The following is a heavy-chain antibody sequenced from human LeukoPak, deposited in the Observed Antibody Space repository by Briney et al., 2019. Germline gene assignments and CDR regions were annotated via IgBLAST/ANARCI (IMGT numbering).Heavy chain of an antibody. Sequence: GGSLRLSCAASGFTFNSYAMSWVRQAPGKGLEWVSAIRGSGGGTYYADSVKGRFTISRDNSKNTLYLQMNSLRAEDTALYFCARDRRYCSGGSCYFDYFFDYWGQGTLVTVSS. CDR2: IRGSGGGT. V-gene: IGHV3-23*01. D-gene: IGHD2-15*01. CDR3: ARDRRYCSGGSCYFDYFFDY. CDR1: GFTFNSYA. J-gene: IGHJ4*02.